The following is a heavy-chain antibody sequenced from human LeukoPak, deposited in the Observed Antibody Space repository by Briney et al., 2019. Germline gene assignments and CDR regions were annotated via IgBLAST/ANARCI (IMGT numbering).Heavy chain of an antibody. D-gene: IGHD6-19*01. CDR3: ATEGVAVAGFDY. CDR2: IWYDGSNK. CDR1: GXSFSNYG. V-gene: IGHV3-33*01. J-gene: IGHJ4*02. Sequence: GGSLRLSCAASGXSFSNYGMHWVRQAPGKGLEWVGIIWYDGSNKFYADSVKGRFTISRDNSKNTLYLQMNSLRVEDTAVYYCATEGVAVAGFDYWGQGTLVTVSS.